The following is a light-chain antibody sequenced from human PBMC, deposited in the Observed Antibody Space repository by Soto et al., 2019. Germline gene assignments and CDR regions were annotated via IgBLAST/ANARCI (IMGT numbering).Light chain of an antibody. CDR3: QQSYGTPQT. Sequence: DIQMTQSPSSLSASVGDIVTINCRASQTISGYLNWYQQKPGKAPKLLIHAASSLQSGVPSRFSGSGSGTDFTLTISSLQVEDFATYYCQQSYGTPQTFGQGTRLEIK. J-gene: IGKJ5*01. CDR2: AAS. CDR1: QTISGY. V-gene: IGKV1-39*01.